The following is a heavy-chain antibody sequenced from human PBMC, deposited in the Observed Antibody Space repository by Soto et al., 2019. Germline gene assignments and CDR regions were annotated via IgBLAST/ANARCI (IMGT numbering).Heavy chain of an antibody. J-gene: IGHJ2*01. CDR3: ARARGSHVGWELQGATRGMSWYFDL. V-gene: IGHV3-7*01. CDR2: IKQDGSEK. D-gene: IGHD1-26*01. Sequence: EVQLVESGGGLVQPGGSLRLSCAASGFTFSSYWMSWVRQAPGKGLEWVANIKQDGSEKYYVDSVKGRFTISRDNAKNSLYLQMNSLRAEDTAVYYCARARGSHVGWELQGATRGMSWYFDLWGRGTLVTVSS. CDR1: GFTFSSYW.